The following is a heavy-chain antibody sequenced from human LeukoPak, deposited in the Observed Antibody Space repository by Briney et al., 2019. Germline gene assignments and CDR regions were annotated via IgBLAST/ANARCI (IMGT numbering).Heavy chain of an antibody. V-gene: IGHV3-23*01. D-gene: IGHD3-10*01. Sequence: GGPLRLSCAASGFTFSSYAMSWVRQAPGKGLEWVSGIHGSGGSTYYADSVKGRFTISKDNSKNTVYLEMNGLRAEDTALYYCAKDRSLWFGELQNWGQGTLVTVSS. CDR2: IHGSGGST. J-gene: IGHJ4*02. CDR3: AKDRSLWFGELQN. CDR1: GFTFSSYA.